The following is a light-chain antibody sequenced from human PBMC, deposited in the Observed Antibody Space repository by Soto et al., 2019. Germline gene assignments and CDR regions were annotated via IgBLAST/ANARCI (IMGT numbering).Light chain of an antibody. CDR3: QQYNNWPYT. J-gene: IGKJ2*01. Sequence: EIVMTQSPVALSVSPGERAAICCRARQSVGRNFAWYQQRPGQAPKVLIYGTSTRANGVPARFSGSESGTDFTLTISSLQSEDFAVYYCQQYNNWPYTFAQGTRLEIK. CDR1: QSVGRN. V-gene: IGKV3-15*01. CDR2: GTS.